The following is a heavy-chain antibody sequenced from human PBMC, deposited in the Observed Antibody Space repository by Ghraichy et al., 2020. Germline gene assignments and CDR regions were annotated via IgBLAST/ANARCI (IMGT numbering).Heavy chain of an antibody. J-gene: IGHJ4*02. V-gene: IGHV4-61*01. CDR2: TFYTGTT. CDR3: AADRLDVGNFYSFDY. Sequence: SETLSLTCTVSGASVSSGSFYWSWLRQSPGKGLEWMGYTFYTGTTTYNPSLKSRVTILQDTSKSQFSLKLSSVTAADTAVYYCAADRLDVGNFYSFDYWGQEILVTVSS. CDR1: GASVSSGSFY. D-gene: IGHD4-11*01.